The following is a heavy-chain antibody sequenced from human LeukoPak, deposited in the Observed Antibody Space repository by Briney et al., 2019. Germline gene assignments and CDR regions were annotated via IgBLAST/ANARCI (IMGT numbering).Heavy chain of an antibody. CDR2: IKSDGSST. Sequence: SGGSLRLSCAASGFTFRSYWMHWVRLPPGKGLVWVSRIKSDGSSTSYADFVKGRFTISRDNAKNTLYLQMNSLRAEDTAVYYCAKDWRRIVVVGPITRHGNYMDVWGKGTTVTISS. J-gene: IGHJ6*03. CDR3: AKDWRRIVVVGPITRHGNYMDV. D-gene: IGHD2-15*01. CDR1: GFTFRSYW. V-gene: IGHV3-74*01.